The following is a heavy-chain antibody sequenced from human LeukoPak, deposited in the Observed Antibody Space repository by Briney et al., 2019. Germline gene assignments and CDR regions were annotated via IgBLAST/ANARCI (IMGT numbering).Heavy chain of an antibody. D-gene: IGHD2-21*01. Sequence: GGSLRLSCAASGFTLNNYAMSWVRQAPGKGLEWVSATSSSDAGTYHADSVRGRFTISRDNSKNTLYLQMNSLRAEDTAVYYCAKDRRANSGPIDYWGQGTLVTVSS. CDR3: AKDRRANSGPIDY. J-gene: IGHJ4*02. V-gene: IGHV3-23*01. CDR2: TSSSDAGT. CDR1: GFTLNNYA.